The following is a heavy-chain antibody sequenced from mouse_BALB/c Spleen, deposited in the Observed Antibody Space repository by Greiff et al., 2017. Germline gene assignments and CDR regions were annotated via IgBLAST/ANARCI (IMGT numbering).Heavy chain of an antibody. D-gene: IGHD6-2*01. CDR2: IYPGDGDT. J-gene: IGHJ4*01. CDR3: ARWSPLDN. Sequence: QVQLKESGPELVKPGASVKISCKASGYAFSSSWMNWVKQRPGQGLEWIGRIYPGDGDTNYNGKFKGKATLTADKSSSTAYMQLSSLTSVDSAVYICARWSPLDNWGEGDSVTASS. CDR1: GYAFSSSW. V-gene: IGHV1-82*01.